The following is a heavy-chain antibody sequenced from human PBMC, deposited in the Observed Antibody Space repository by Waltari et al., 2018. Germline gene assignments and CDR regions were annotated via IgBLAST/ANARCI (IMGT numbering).Heavy chain of an antibody. Sequence: QVQLQQWGAGLLKPSETLSLTCAVYGGSFSGYYWSWIRQPPGKGLEWIGEINIRVSTNYNPSLKGRVTITVDTYKNQFSLKLSSVTAADTAVYYCARDAIVGATNFDYWGQGTLVTVSS. V-gene: IGHV4-34*01. D-gene: IGHD1-26*01. CDR2: INIRVST. CDR1: GGSFSGYY. J-gene: IGHJ4*02. CDR3: ARDAIVGATNFDY.